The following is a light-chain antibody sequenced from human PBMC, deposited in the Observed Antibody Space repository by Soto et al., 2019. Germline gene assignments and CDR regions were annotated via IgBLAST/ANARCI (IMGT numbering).Light chain of an antibody. J-gene: IGKJ1*01. CDR3: QQYNSYSEA. CDR2: KAS. Sequence: DIQMTQSPSTLSASVGDRVTVTCRASQSINTWLAWYQQKAGKAPKLLIYKASTLDSGVPSRFSGSGSGTEFTLTISSLQPDDFATYYCQQYNSYSEAFGQGTKVELK. V-gene: IGKV1-5*03. CDR1: QSINTW.